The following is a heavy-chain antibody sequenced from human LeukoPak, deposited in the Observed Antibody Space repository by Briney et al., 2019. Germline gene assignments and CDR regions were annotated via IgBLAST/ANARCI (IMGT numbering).Heavy chain of an antibody. J-gene: IGHJ6*03. Sequence: SETLSLTCTVSGGSISSYYWSWIRQPPGKGLEWIGEINHSGSTNYNPSLKSRVTISVDTSKNQFSLKLSSVTAADTAVYYCASLHSSGPGKQHYYYYYMDVWGKGTTVTVSS. CDR1: GGSISSYY. D-gene: IGHD6-19*01. CDR3: ASLHSSGPGKQHYYYYYMDV. V-gene: IGHV4-34*01. CDR2: INHSGST.